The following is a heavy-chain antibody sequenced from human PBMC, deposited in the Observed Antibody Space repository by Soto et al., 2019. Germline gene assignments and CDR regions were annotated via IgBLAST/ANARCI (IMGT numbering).Heavy chain of an antibody. CDR1: GGSISSGDYY. CDR2: IYYSGST. Sequence: PSETLSLTCTVSGGSISSGDYYWIWIRQPPGKGLEWIGYIYYSGSTNYNPSLKSRVTISVDTSKNQFSLKLSSVTAADTAVYYCARRYGPGFDYWGQGTLVTVS. D-gene: IGHD4-17*01. V-gene: IGHV4-61*08. J-gene: IGHJ4*02. CDR3: ARRYGPGFDY.